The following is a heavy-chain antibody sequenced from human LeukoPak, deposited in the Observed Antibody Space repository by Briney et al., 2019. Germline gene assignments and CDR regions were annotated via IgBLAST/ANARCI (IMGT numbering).Heavy chain of an antibody. Sequence: SETLSLTCTVSGGSISSYYWSGIRQPPGKGLEWIGYIYYSGSTNYNPSLKSRVTISVDTSKNQFSLKLSSVTAADTAVYYCARHVYDSSGYGPDAFDIWGQGTMVTASS. CDR3: ARHVYDSSGYGPDAFDI. CDR2: IYYSGST. CDR1: GGSISSYY. D-gene: IGHD3-22*01. V-gene: IGHV4-59*08. J-gene: IGHJ3*02.